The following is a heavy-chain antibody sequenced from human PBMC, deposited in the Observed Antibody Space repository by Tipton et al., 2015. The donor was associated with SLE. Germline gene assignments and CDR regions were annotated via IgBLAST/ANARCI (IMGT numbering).Heavy chain of an antibody. J-gene: IGHJ4*02. CDR3: TRDNWVFTTTGTMV. Sequence: TLSLTCTVSGGSISSSSHYWGWIRQPPEKGLEWIGSIYYSGNTYYNPSLKSRVSVSIDSSKNQFSLRLTSVTAADTAVYYCTRDNWVFTTTGTMVWGQGTLVTVSS. CDR2: IYYSGNT. CDR1: GGSISSSSHY. V-gene: IGHV4-39*02. D-gene: IGHD1-1*01.